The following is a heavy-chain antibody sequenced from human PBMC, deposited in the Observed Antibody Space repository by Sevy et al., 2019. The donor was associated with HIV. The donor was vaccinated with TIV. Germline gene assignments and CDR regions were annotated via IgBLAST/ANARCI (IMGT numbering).Heavy chain of an antibody. CDR1: GFTFSNYG. V-gene: IGHV3-21*01. CDR3: ARDRADIVVVPAAMYGSYYYYGMDV. Sequence: GGSLRLSCAASGFTFSNYGMHWVRQAPGKGLEWVSSISSSSSYIYYADSVKGRFTISRDNAKNSLYLQMNSLRAEDTAVYYCARDRADIVVVPAAMYGSYYYYGMDVWGQGTTVTVSS. CDR2: ISSSSSYI. D-gene: IGHD2-2*01. J-gene: IGHJ6*02.